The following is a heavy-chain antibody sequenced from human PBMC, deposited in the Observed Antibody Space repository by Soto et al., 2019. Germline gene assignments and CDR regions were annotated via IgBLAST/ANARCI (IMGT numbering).Heavy chain of an antibody. CDR2: IIPIFGTA. Sequence: GASVKVSCKASGGTFSSYAISWVRQAPGQGLEWMGGIIPIFGTANYAQKFQGRVTITADESTSTAHMELSSLRSEDTAVYYCARVDTAMSYYYYYGMDVWGQGTTVTVSS. J-gene: IGHJ6*02. CDR3: ARVDTAMSYYYYYGMDV. CDR1: GGTFSSYA. V-gene: IGHV1-69*13. D-gene: IGHD5-18*01.